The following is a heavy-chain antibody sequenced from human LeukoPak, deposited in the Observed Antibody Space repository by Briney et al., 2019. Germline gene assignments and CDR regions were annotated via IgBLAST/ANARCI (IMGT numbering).Heavy chain of an antibody. CDR3: ARVGDWNDLVY. J-gene: IGHJ4*02. CDR2: ILYSGTT. D-gene: IGHD1-1*01. CDR1: GGSISPYY. Sequence: PSETLSLTCTVSGGSISPYYWSWLRQTPGKGLEWIGYILYSGTTTNYNPSLKSRVTISVDTSKNQFSLKLSSVTAADTAVYYCARVGDWNDLVYWGQGTLVTVSS. V-gene: IGHV4-59*01.